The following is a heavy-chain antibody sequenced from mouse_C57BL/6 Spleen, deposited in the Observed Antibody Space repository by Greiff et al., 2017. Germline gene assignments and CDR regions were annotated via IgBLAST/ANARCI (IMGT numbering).Heavy chain of an antibody. V-gene: IGHV1-53*01. CDR3: AIDGNYERYWDC. CDR2: INPSNGGT. Sequence: QVQLQQPGTELVKPGASVKLSCKASGYTFTSYWMHWVKQRPGQGLEWIGNINPSNGGTNYNEKFKSKATLTVDKSSSTAYMQLSSLTSEDSAVDYCAIDGNYERYWDCWGQGTTLTVSS. D-gene: IGHD2-1*01. J-gene: IGHJ2*01. CDR1: GYTFTSYW.